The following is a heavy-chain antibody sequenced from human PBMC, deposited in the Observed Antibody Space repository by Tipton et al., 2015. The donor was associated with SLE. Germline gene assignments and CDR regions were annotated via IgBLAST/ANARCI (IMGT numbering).Heavy chain of an antibody. J-gene: IGHJ4*02. Sequence: TLSLTCIVSGGSISTSTYYWDWFRQAPGKGLEWIGSIYHSGSTYYNPSLKSRVTISVDTSKNQFSLKLSSVTAADTAVYYCARDRGIAARGVFDYWGQGTLVTVSS. D-gene: IGHD6-6*01. CDR1: GGSISTSTYY. V-gene: IGHV4-39*07. CDR2: IYHSGST. CDR3: ARDRGIAARGVFDY.